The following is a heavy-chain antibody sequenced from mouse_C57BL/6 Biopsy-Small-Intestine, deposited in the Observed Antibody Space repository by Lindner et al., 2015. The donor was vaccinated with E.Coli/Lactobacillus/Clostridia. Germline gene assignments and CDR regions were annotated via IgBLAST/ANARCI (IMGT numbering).Heavy chain of an antibody. J-gene: IGHJ4*01. D-gene: IGHD2-5*01. CDR2: FHPYNDDT. V-gene: IGHV1-47*01. CDR1: GYTFTTYP. Sequence: VQLQESGAELVKPGASVKMSCKASGYTFTTYPIEWMKQNHGKSLEWIGNFHPYNDDTKYSEKFKGKATLTVEKSSSTVYLELSRLTSDDSAVYYCARGSNYPYYAMDYWGRGTSVTVSS. CDR3: ARGSNYPYYAMDY.